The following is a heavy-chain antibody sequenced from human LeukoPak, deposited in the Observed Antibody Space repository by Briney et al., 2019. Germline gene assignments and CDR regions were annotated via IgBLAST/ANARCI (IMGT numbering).Heavy chain of an antibody. D-gene: IGHD4/OR15-4a*01. V-gene: IGHV3-30*03. CDR3: AREIGTSRAGLAWFEL. Sequence: GGSLRLSCAASGFTFSSYSMNWVRQAPGKGLEWVAVVSYDGTNKFYADSVKGRFTISRDSSKNTLYLQMNSLGVEDTAVYYCAREIGTSRAGLAWFELWGQGTMVTVSS. CDR1: GFTFSSYS. CDR2: VSYDGTNK. J-gene: IGHJ3*01.